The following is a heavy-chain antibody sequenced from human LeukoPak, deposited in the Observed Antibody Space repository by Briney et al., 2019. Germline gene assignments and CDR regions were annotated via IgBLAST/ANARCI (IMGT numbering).Heavy chain of an antibody. V-gene: IGHV4-59*01. CDR1: GGSISSYY. CDR3: ARRGRSSNYFDY. CDR2: IYYSGST. J-gene: IGHJ4*02. Sequence: SETLSLTCTVSGGSISSYYWSWIRQPPGKGLEWIGYIYYSGSTNYNPSLKSRVTISVDTSKNQFSLKLSSVTAADTAVYYCARRGRSSNYFDYWGQGTLLTVSS. D-gene: IGHD6-6*01.